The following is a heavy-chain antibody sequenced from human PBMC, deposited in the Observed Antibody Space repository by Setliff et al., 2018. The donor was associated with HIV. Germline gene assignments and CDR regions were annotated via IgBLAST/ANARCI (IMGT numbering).Heavy chain of an antibody. Sequence: PGGSLRLSCAASGFTFSSYAMSWVRQAPGKGLEWVSYISSSGSTIYYADSVKGRFTISRDNAKNSLYLQMNSLRAEDTAMYYCARDKGPPPVVHLDYWGQGTLVTVS. D-gene: IGHD3-10*02. J-gene: IGHJ4*02. CDR2: ISSSGSTI. V-gene: IGHV3-48*04. CDR1: GFTFSSYA. CDR3: ARDKGPPPVVHLDY.